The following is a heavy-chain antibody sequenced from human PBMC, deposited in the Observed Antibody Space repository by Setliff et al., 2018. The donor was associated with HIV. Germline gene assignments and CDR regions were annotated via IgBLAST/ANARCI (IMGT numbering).Heavy chain of an antibody. CDR3: AREIYGGNSRPFDY. D-gene: IGHD4-17*01. CDR1: GGSIRSH. V-gene: IGHV4-59*11. CDR2: IYYNGNT. Sequence: SETLSLTCSVSGGSIRSHWSWIRQPPGKGLEWIGYIYYNGNTNYNPSLKSRATISVDTSKNQLSLKLSSVTAADTAVYYCAREIYGGNSRPFDYWGQGTLVTVSS. J-gene: IGHJ4*02.